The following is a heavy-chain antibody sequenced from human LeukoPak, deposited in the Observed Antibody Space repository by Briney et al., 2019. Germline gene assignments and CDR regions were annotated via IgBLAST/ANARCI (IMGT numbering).Heavy chain of an antibody. D-gene: IGHD5-18*01. V-gene: IGHV3-53*01. CDR1: GFTVSSNY. J-gene: IGHJ4*02. CDR3: TKDTVDTTMVPYYFEY. Sequence: GGSLRLSCAASGFTVSSNYMSWVRQAPGKGLEWVSVIYSGGSTYYADSVKGRFTISRDNSKNTLYLKMNSLRAEDTAVYYCTKDTVDTTMVPYYFEYWGQGTLVTVSS. CDR2: IYSGGST.